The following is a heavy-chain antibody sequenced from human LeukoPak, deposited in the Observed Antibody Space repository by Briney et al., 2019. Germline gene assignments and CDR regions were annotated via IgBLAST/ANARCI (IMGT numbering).Heavy chain of an antibody. Sequence: GASVKVSCKASGYTFTSYGISWVRQAPGQGLEWMGWISAYNGNTNYAQKLQGRVTMTTDTSTSTAYVELRSLRSDDTAVYYCARAASAASAFDIWGQGTMVTVSS. D-gene: IGHD6-13*01. J-gene: IGHJ3*02. CDR2: ISAYNGNT. CDR1: GYTFTSYG. CDR3: ARAASAASAFDI. V-gene: IGHV1-18*01.